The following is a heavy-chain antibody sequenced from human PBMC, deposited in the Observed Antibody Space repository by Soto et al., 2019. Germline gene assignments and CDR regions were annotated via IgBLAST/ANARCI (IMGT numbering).Heavy chain of an antibody. CDR1: GFTFSSYG. D-gene: IGHD3-9*01. CDR3: ARVDFDSSPGY. V-gene: IGHV3-33*01. CDR2: IWYDGSNK. Sequence: PGGSLRLSCAASGFTFSSYGMHWVRQAPGKGLEWVAVIWYDGSNKYYADSMKGRFTISRDNSKNTLYLQMNSLRAEDTAVYYCARVDFDSSPGYWGQGTLVTVSS. J-gene: IGHJ4*02.